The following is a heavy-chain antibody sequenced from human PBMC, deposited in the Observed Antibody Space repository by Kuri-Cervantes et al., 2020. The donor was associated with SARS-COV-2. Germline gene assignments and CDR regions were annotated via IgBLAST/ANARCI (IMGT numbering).Heavy chain of an antibody. V-gene: IGHV3-74*01. CDR2: INPDGSYT. Sequence: GGSLRLSCAASGFTFSGHWIHWVRQAPGKGLVWVSRINPDGSYTNNADSVKGRFTLSRDNAKNMLFLQMNSLRAEDTAVYYCARGRYYDFRSDPSWFDPWGQGTLVTVSS. CDR1: GFTFSGHW. J-gene: IGHJ5*02. D-gene: IGHD3-3*01. CDR3: ARGRYYDFRSDPSWFDP.